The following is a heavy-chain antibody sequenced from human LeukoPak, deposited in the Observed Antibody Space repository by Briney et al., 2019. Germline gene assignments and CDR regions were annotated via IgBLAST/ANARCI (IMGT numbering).Heavy chain of an antibody. CDR3: ARGVEPLAANTLAY. CDR2: LYSDGNT. J-gene: IGHJ4*02. CDR1: GFAVITND. Sequence: GGPLRLSCAASGFAVITNDMTWVRQAPGKGLEWVSVLYSDGNTKYADSVQGRFSISRDNSKNTLYLEMNSLSPDDTAVYYCARGVEPLAANTLAYWGQGTLVTVSS. V-gene: IGHV3-53*01. D-gene: IGHD1-14*01.